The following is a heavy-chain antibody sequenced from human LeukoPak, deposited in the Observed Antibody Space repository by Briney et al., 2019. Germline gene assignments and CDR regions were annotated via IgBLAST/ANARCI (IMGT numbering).Heavy chain of an antibody. D-gene: IGHD3-10*01. Sequence: SQTLSLTCTVSGGSISSGSYYWSWIRQPAGKGLEWIGRIYTSGSTNYNPSLKSRVTISVDTSKNQFSLKLSSVTAADTAVYYCARGNSGSYYSLDYWGQGTLVTVSS. CDR1: GGSISSGSYY. CDR2: IYTSGST. V-gene: IGHV4-61*02. CDR3: ARGNSGSYYSLDY. J-gene: IGHJ4*02.